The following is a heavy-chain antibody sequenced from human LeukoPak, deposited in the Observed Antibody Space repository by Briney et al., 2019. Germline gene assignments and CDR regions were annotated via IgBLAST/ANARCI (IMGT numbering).Heavy chain of an antibody. CDR1: GGSISSSSYY. V-gene: IGHV4-39*07. D-gene: IGHD3-10*01. CDR2: IYYSGST. Sequence: PSETLSLTCTVSGGSISSSSYYWGWIRQPPGKGLEWIGSIYYSGSTYYNPSLKSRVTISVDTSKNQFSLKLSSVTAADTAVYYCARDRYYYGSGGYFDYWGQGTLVTVSS. J-gene: IGHJ4*02. CDR3: ARDRYYYGSGGYFDY.